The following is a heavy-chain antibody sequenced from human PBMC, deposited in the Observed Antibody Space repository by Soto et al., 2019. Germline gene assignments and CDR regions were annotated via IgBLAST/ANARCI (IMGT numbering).Heavy chain of an antibody. CDR1: GGSFSGYY. D-gene: IGHD4-17*01. V-gene: IGHV4-34*01. CDR2: INHSGST. CDR3: AREQNGDPAGRDP. J-gene: IGHJ5*02. Sequence: SETLSLTCAVYGGSFSGYYWSWIRQPPGKGLEWIGEINHSGSTNYNPSLKSRVTISVDTSKNQFSLKLSSVTAADTAVYYCAREQNGDPAGRDPWGQGTLVTVSS.